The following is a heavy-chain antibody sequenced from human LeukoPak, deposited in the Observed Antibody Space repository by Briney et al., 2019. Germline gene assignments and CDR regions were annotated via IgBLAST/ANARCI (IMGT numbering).Heavy chain of an antibody. CDR2: IYYSGST. V-gene: IGHV4-31*03. CDR1: GGSISSGGYY. J-gene: IGHJ6*02. D-gene: IGHD3-10*01. CDR3: ARVSVRGPRTGGYYGMDV. Sequence: SETLSLTCTVSGGSISSGGYYWSWIRQHPGKGLEWIGYIYYSGSTYYNPSLESRVTISVDTSKNQFSLKLSSVTAADTAVYYCARVSVRGPRTGGYYGMDVWGQGTTVTVSS.